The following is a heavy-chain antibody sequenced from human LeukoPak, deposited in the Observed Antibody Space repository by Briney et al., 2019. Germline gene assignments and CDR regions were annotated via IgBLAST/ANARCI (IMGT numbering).Heavy chain of an antibody. V-gene: IGHV3-23*01. Sequence: GGSLRRSCAAAGFTFSSYAMSWVRQAPGKGLEWVSAISGSGGSTYYADSVKGRFTISRDNSKNTLYLQMNSLRAEDTAVYYCAKAGGYYYGWFDPWGQGTLVTVSS. CDR2: ISGSGGST. J-gene: IGHJ5*02. CDR1: GFTFSSYA. D-gene: IGHD3-22*01. CDR3: AKAGGYYYGWFDP.